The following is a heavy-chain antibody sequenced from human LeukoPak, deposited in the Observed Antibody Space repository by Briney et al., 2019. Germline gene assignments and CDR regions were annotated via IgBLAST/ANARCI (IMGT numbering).Heavy chain of an antibody. J-gene: IGHJ3*01. V-gene: IGHV3-49*04. CDR2: IRSKGYGGTT. D-gene: IGHD6-13*01. Sequence: GGSLRLSCTASAFTFGDYAVHWVRQAPGKGLEWVGFIRSKGYGGTTEYAAPVSGRFTISRDASKGIAYLQMSSLKTEDTAVYYCTTYSSTWDLDAFDVWGQGTMVTVSS. CDR3: TTYSSTWDLDAFDV. CDR1: AFTFGDYA.